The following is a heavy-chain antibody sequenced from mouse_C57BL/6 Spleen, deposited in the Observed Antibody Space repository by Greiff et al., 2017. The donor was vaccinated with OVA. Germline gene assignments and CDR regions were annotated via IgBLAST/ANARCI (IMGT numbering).Heavy chain of an antibody. CDR3: TREDRDWYYFDY. Sequence: EVKVEESGEGLVKPGGSLKLSCAASGFTFSSYAMSWVRQTPEKRLEWVAYISSGGDYIYYADTVKGRFTISRDNARNTLYLQMSSLKSEDTAMYYCTREDRDWYYFDYWGQGTTLTVSS. J-gene: IGHJ2*01. CDR2: ISSGGDYI. V-gene: IGHV5-9-1*02. CDR1: GFTFSSYA. D-gene: IGHD3-1*01.